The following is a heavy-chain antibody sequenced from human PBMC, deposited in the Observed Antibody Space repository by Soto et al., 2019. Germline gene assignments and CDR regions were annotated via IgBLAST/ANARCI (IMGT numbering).Heavy chain of an antibody. J-gene: IGHJ5*02. V-gene: IGHV4-59*01. CDR3: ARSYKDGWTNYNWFDP. CDR2: IYYSGST. D-gene: IGHD6-19*01. CDR1: GDSISTYY. Sequence: PSETLSLTCTVSGDSISTYYWSWIRQPPGKGLEWIGYIYYSGSTNYNPSLKSRVTISVDTSKNQFSLKLSSVTAADTAVYYCARSYKDGWTNYNWFDPWGQGTLVTVSS.